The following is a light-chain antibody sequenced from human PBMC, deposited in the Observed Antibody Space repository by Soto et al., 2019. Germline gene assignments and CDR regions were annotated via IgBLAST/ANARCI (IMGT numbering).Light chain of an antibody. CDR1: QSVSSDY. Sequence: EIVLTQSPGTLSLSPGERATLSCRASQSVSSDYLAWYQQKPGQAPRLLIQGTSSRATGIPDRFSGSGSGTDFTLTISRLEPEDFAVYYCQQYGTSPPVHTFGQGTKVEIK. CDR3: QQYGTSPPVHT. V-gene: IGKV3-20*01. CDR2: GTS. J-gene: IGKJ2*01.